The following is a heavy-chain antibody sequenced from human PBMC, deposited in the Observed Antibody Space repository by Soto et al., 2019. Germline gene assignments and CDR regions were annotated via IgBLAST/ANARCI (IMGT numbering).Heavy chain of an antibody. D-gene: IGHD3-10*01. CDR2: ISKSGSAI. V-gene: IGHV3-11*01. Sequence: QVQLVESGGDLVKPGGSLRLSCAASGFSFSDYYMSWIRQAPGKGLEWLSYISKSGSAIHYADSVKGRFTISRDNGKNSLYLQMNSLRAEDTAVYYCVREGEFGDLWRPHPKYYYYMDVWGKGTTVTVSS. CDR3: VREGEFGDLWRPHPKYYYYMDV. J-gene: IGHJ6*03. CDR1: GFSFSDYY.